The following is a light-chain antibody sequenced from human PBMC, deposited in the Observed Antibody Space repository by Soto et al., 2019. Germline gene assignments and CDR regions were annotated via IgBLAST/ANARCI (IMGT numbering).Light chain of an antibody. Sequence: EIVMTQSPATLSVSPGERATLSCRASQSVSRNLAWYQQKPGQAPRLLIYGASTRATGIPARFSGSGSGTEFTLTVSSLQSEDFAVYFCQQYNNWTYTFGQGTKREIK. CDR1: QSVSRN. CDR3: QQYNNWTYT. V-gene: IGKV3-15*01. J-gene: IGKJ2*01. CDR2: GAS.